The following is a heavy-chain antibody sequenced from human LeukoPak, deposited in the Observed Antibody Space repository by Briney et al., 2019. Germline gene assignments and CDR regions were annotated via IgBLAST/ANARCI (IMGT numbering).Heavy chain of an antibody. V-gene: IGHV4-39*01. CDR2: IYYSERP. J-gene: IGHJ5*02. CDR1: GGFITSDTYY. D-gene: IGHD1-26*01. CDR3: ARRSDWFDP. Sequence: PSETLSLTCTVSGGFITSDTYYWGWIPQPPGKGLEWITSIYYSERPHYNPSLKRRVTISLDTSKNQFSLKLLSVTAADTAVYYCARRSDWFDPWGQGTLVTVSS.